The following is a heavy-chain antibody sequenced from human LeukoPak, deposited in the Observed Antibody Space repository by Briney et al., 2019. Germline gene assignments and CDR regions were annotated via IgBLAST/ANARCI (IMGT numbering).Heavy chain of an antibody. CDR1: GGSISSYY. Sequence: SETLSLTCTVSGGSISSYYWSWIRQPPGKGLEWIGYIYYSGSTNYNPSLKSRVTISVDTSKNQFSLKLSSVTAADTAVYYCARFVLLWSFDYWGQGTLVTVSS. J-gene: IGHJ4*02. CDR2: IYYSGST. CDR3: ARFVLLWSFDY. D-gene: IGHD3-10*01. V-gene: IGHV4-59*08.